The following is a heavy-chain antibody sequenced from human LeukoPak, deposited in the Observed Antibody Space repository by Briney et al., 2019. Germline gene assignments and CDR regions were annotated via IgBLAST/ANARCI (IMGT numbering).Heavy chain of an antibody. CDR2: IYYSGST. D-gene: IGHD3-22*01. J-gene: IGHJ6*03. CDR1: GGSISSHY. V-gene: IGHV4-59*11. CDR3: ARARYYYDSSGYYMDV. Sequence: KPSETLSLTCTVSGGSISSHYWSWIRQPPGKGLEWIGYIYYSGSTNYNPSLRSRVTISVDTSKNQFSLKLSSVTAADTAVYYCARARYYYDSSGYYMDVWGKGTTVTVSS.